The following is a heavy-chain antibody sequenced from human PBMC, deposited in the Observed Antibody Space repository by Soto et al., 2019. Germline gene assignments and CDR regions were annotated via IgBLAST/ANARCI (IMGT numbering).Heavy chain of an antibody. V-gene: IGHV1-69*12. CDR2: IIPIFGTA. CDR1: GGTFSSYA. J-gene: IGHJ6*02. Sequence: QVPLVQSGAEVKKPGSSVKVSCKASGGTFSSYAISWVRQAPGQGLEWMGGIIPIFGTANYAQKFQGRVTITADESTSTAYMELSSLRSEDTAVYYCARDLKVGATNYYYGMDVWGQGTTVTVSS. D-gene: IGHD1-26*01. CDR3: ARDLKVGATNYYYGMDV.